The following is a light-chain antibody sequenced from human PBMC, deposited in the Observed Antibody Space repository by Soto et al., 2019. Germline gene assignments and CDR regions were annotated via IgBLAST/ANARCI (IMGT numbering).Light chain of an antibody. CDR1: RSVSSRY. V-gene: IGKV3-20*01. CDR2: GAS. Sequence: EIVLTQSPGTLSLSPGERATLSCRASRSVSSRYLAWYQQKPGQAPRLLIYGASSRATGIPDRFSGSGSGTDLTLTISRLETEDFAVYHCHQYGYSPNTFGQGTKLEIK. J-gene: IGKJ2*01. CDR3: HQYGYSPNT.